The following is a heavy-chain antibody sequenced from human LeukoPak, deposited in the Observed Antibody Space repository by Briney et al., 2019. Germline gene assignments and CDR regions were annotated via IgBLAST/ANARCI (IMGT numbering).Heavy chain of an antibody. J-gene: IGHJ3*02. D-gene: IGHD2-2*01. V-gene: IGHV3-53*01. CDR2: IFNDDRT. CDR1: GFSARTSY. CDR3: AREGGGGYCSITSCAFEM. Sequence: GGSLRLSCAGSGFSARTSYMAWVRQAPGKGLELVSVIFNDDRTDYATSVKGRFTISRDNSKNTLFLQMNSRRAEDTAVYYCAREGGGGYCSITSCAFEMWGQGTMVTVSS.